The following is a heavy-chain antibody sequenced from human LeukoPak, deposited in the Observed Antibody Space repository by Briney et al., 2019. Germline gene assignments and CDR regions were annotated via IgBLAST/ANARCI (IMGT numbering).Heavy chain of an antibody. CDR2: INHSGST. Sequence: PSETLSLTCAVYGGSFSGYYWSWIRQPPGKGLEWIGEINHSGSTNYNPSLKSRVTISVDTSKNQFSLKLSSVTAADTAVYYCARPHDYWGQGTLVTVSS. V-gene: IGHV4-34*01. CDR3: ARPHDY. J-gene: IGHJ4*02. CDR1: GGSFSGYY.